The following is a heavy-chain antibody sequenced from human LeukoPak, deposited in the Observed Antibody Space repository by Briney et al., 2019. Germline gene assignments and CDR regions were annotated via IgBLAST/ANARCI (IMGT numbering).Heavy chain of an antibody. V-gene: IGHV1-69*02. Sequence: SVEVSCKASGGTFSSYTISWVRQAPGQGLEWMGRIIPILGIANYAQKFQGRVTITADKSTSTAYMELSSLRSEDTAVYYCASGWLQSHDAFDIWGQGTMVTVSS. D-gene: IGHD5-24*01. CDR3: ASGWLQSHDAFDI. CDR2: IIPILGIA. CDR1: GGTFSSYT. J-gene: IGHJ3*02.